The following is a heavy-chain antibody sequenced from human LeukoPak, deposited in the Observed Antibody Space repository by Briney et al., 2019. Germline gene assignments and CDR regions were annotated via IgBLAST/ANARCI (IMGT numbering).Heavy chain of an antibody. CDR2: IWYDGSNK. Sequence: GGSLRLSCAASGFTFSSYGMHWVRQAPGKGLEWVAVIWYDGSNKYYADSVKGRFTISRDNSKNTLYLQMNSLRAEDTAVYYCAKDHYYDSSDYHLEYFQHWGQGTLVTVSS. D-gene: IGHD3-22*01. CDR3: AKDHYYDSSDYHLEYFQH. CDR1: GFTFSSYG. J-gene: IGHJ1*01. V-gene: IGHV3-33*06.